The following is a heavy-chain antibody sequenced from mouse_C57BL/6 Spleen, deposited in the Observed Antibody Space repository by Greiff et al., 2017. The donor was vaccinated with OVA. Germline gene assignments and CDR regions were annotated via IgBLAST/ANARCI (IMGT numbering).Heavy chain of an antibody. J-gene: IGHJ2*01. Sequence: VQLVESGAELVKPGASVKISCKASGYAFSSYWMNWVKQRPGKGLEWIGQIYPGDGDTNYNGKFKGKATLTADKSSSTAYMQLSSLTSEDSAVYFCARETTVPHFDYWGQGTTLTVSS. CDR1: GYAFSSYW. D-gene: IGHD1-1*01. CDR3: ARETTVPHFDY. CDR2: IYPGDGDT. V-gene: IGHV1-80*01.